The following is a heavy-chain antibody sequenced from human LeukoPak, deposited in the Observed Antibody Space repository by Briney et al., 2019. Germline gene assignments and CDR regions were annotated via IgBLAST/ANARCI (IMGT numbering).Heavy chain of an antibody. J-gene: IGHJ4*02. D-gene: IGHD2-8*02. CDR1: GGSISSYY. CDR2: IYYSGST. CDR3: ARGPYCTGGVCYWPFDY. V-gene: IGHV4-59*12. Sequence: SETLSLTCTVSGGSISSYYWSWIRQPPGKGLEWIGYIYYSGSTNYNPSLKSRVTISVDTSKNQFSLKLSSVTAADTAVYYCARGPYCTGGVCYWPFDYWGQGTLVTVSS.